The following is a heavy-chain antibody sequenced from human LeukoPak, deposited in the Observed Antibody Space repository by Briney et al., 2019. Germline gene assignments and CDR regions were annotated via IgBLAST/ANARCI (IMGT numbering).Heavy chain of an antibody. J-gene: IGHJ4*02. Sequence: SETLSLTCTVSGGSISSFHWSWFRQPPGKGLEWIGYISYSGSTNCNPSLESRVSMSIDTSKNQMSLKLTSVTAADTAIYYCTRESGAFSPFGFWGQGTLVTVSS. CDR3: TRESGAFSPFGF. D-gene: IGHD1-26*01. V-gene: IGHV4-59*12. CDR2: ISYSGST. CDR1: GGSISSFH.